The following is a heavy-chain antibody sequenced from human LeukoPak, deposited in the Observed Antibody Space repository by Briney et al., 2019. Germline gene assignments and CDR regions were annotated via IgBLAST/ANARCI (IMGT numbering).Heavy chain of an antibody. CDR3: ARASADHYDSRGNGGVYFAY. V-gene: IGHV3-7*01. CDR2: IKQDGSQK. CDR1: GFTLSRNW. Sequence: GGSLRLSCAASGFTLSRNWMSWVRQAPGKGLEWLANIKQDGSQKYYVGSVKGRFTISRDNAKNSLYLQMDNLRAEDTAVYYCARASADHYDSRGNGGVYFAYWGQGILVSVCS. J-gene: IGHJ4*02. D-gene: IGHD3-22*01.